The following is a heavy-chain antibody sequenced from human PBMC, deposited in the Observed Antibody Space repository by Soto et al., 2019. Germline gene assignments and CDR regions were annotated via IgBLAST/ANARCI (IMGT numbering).Heavy chain of an antibody. Sequence: GGSPRLSCAASGFTFSDYYMSWIRQDPGKGLGWVSYISSSSSYTNYADSVKGRFTTSRDNAKNSLYLQMNSLRAEDTAVYYCARDTYSSGYAGYYYYGMDVWGQGTTVTVSS. CDR2: ISSSSSYT. CDR1: GFTFSDYY. D-gene: IGHD6-19*01. CDR3: ARDTYSSGYAGYYYYGMDV. J-gene: IGHJ6*02. V-gene: IGHV3-11*06.